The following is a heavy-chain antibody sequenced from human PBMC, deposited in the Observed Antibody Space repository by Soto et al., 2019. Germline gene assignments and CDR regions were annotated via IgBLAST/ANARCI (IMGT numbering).Heavy chain of an antibody. V-gene: IGHV4-59*08. CDR2: IYYSGST. D-gene: IGHD5-12*01. Sequence: SETLSLTCTVSGGSISSYYWSWIRQPPGKSLEWIGYIYYSGSTNYNPSLKSRVTISVDTSKNQFSLKLSSVTAADTAVYYCARVSDLRGLRAYWGQGTLVTVPQ. CDR1: GGSISSYY. CDR3: ARVSDLRGLRAY. J-gene: IGHJ1*01.